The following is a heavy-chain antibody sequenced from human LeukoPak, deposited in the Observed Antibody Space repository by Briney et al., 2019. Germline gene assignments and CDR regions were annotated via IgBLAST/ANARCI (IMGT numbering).Heavy chain of an antibody. J-gene: IGHJ4*02. CDR1: GGSFSGYY. Sequence: SEILSLTCAVYGGSFSGYYWSWIRQPPGKGLEWIGEINHSGSTNYNPSLKSRVTISVDTSKNQFSLKLSSVTAADTAVYYCARDPNRYGFDYWGQGTLVTVSS. CDR3: ARDPNRYGFDY. D-gene: IGHD1-14*01. CDR2: INHSGST. V-gene: IGHV4-34*01.